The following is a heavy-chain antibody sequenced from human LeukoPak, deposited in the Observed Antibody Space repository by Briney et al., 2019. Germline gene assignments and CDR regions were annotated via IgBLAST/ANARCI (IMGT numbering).Heavy chain of an antibody. J-gene: IGHJ3*02. V-gene: IGHV4-4*07. Sequence: SETLSLTCTVSGGSISSYYWSWIRQPAGKGLEWIGRIYTSGSTNYNPSLKSRVTMSVDTSKNQFSLKLSSVTAADTAVYYCARDQLLRIPNAFDTWGQGTMVTVSS. CDR2: IYTSGST. CDR1: GGSISSYY. CDR3: ARDQLLRIPNAFDT. D-gene: IGHD4-23*01.